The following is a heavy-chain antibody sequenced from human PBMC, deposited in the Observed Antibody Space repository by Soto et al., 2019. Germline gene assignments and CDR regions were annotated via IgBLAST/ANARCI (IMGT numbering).Heavy chain of an antibody. Sequence: EVQLLQSGGDLVQTGGSLRVSCVASGFSFSNFAMSWVRQAPGKGLEWVSGIRGSGAESHYADSVRGRFTISRDNSKNTVYLEMHSLNVGDTAVYYCARSEGADGVVWFDTWGQGTLVTVSS. CDR3: ARSEGADGVVWFDT. CDR1: GFSFSNFA. D-gene: IGHD1-26*01. V-gene: IGHV3-23*01. CDR2: IRGSGAES. J-gene: IGHJ5*02.